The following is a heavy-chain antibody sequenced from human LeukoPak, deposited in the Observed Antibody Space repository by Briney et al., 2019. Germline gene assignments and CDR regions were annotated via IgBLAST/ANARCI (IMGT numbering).Heavy chain of an antibody. CDR2: IWSDGSKK. CDR1: GFTFSIYG. Sequence: PGGSPRLSCAASGFTFSIYGMHWVRQAPGKGLEWVAGIWSDGSKKYYADSVKGRFTISRDNSKNTLFLQMNSLRAEDTAVYYCAREGGSGYAGDYWGQGTLVTVSS. V-gene: IGHV3-33*01. CDR3: AREGGSGYAGDY. J-gene: IGHJ4*02. D-gene: IGHD5-12*01.